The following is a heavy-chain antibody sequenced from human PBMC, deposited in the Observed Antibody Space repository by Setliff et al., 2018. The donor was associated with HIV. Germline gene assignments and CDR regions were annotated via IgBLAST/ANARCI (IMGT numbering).Heavy chain of an antibody. Sequence: PSETLSLTCTLSGFSISSDGFYWNWIRQRPGKGLEWIGYIFGSGITYYNPSLKSRLRIPIDTSADQFSVERSAVTAADTALYFCARDGPREGSSRYYYYYMDVWGKGTTVTVSS. CDR2: IFGSGIT. CDR1: GFSISSDGFY. D-gene: IGHD3-10*01. CDR3: ARDGPREGSSRYYYYYMDV. V-gene: IGHV4-31*03. J-gene: IGHJ6*03.